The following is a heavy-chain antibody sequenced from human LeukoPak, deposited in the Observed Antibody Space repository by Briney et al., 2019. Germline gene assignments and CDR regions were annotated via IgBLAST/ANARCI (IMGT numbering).Heavy chain of an antibody. Sequence: PGGSLRLSCAASGFTFSSYDMHWVRQATGKGLEWVSAIGTAGDTYYPGSVKGRFTISRENAKNSLYLQMNSLRAGDTAVYYCARVRGESYIYGMDVWGQGTTVTVSS. CDR2: IGTAGDT. V-gene: IGHV3-13*01. CDR1: GFTFSSYD. J-gene: IGHJ6*02. D-gene: IGHD1-26*01. CDR3: ARVRGESYIYGMDV.